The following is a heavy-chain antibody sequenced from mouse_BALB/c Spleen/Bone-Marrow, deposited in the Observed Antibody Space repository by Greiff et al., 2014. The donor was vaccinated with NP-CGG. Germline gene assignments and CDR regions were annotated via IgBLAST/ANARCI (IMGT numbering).Heavy chain of an antibody. V-gene: IGHV5-6-5*01. CDR3: ARDVNGWYYFDY. CDR2: ICSGGSN. CDR1: GFTFSSYA. Sequence: DVMLEQSGGGLVKPGGSLKLSCAASGFTFSSYAMSWVRQTPEKRLEWVASICSGGSNYKPNSKTGRFTISRDNARNILFLQMSSVRSEDSAMDYCARDVNGWYYFDYWGQGTTLTVSS. J-gene: IGHJ2*01. D-gene: IGHD2-2*01.